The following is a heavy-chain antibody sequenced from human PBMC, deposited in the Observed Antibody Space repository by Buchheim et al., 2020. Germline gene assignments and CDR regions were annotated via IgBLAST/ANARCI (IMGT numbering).Heavy chain of an antibody. J-gene: IGHJ4*02. Sequence: QVQLVESGGGVVQPGKSLKLSCAASEFTFSSYAMHWVRQTPGKGLEWVAAISYDGSREYYVDSVKGRFIISRDSSKNMLFLQMNSLSVEDTALYYCAREDTATFHLDSWGQGTL. V-gene: IGHV3-30-3*01. CDR3: AREDTATFHLDS. D-gene: IGHD2-21*02. CDR2: ISYDGSRE. CDR1: EFTFSSYA.